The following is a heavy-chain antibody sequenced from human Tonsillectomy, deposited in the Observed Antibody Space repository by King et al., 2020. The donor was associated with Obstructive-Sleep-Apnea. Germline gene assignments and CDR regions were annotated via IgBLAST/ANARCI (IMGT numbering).Heavy chain of an antibody. CDR2: IYYSGSS. J-gene: IGHJ5*02. CDR1: VGSISTYY. D-gene: IGHD3-10*01. Sequence: QLQESGPGLVKPSETLSLTCPVSVGSISTYYWSWLRQPPGKRLEWIGYIYYSGSSNYNPSPKRRVSISVDTSKNQFSLKLTSVPAADTAVYYCARSPYGSGIIDYFDPWGQGTLVTVSS. CDR3: ARSPYGSGIIDYFDP. V-gene: IGHV4-59*01.